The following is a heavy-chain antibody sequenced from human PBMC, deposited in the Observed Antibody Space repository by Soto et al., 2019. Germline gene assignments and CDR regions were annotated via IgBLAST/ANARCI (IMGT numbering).Heavy chain of an antibody. CDR1: GFTFSSYA. D-gene: IGHD2-2*02. CDR2: ISGSGGST. CDR3: AKRHFSGVTIVLVPAAIFPMDV. V-gene: IGHV3-23*01. J-gene: IGHJ6*02. Sequence: GGSLRLSCAASGFTFSSYAMSWVRQAPGKGLEWVSAISGSGGSTYYADSVKGRFTISRDNPKNTLYLQMNSLRAEDTAVYYCAKRHFSGVTIVLVPAAIFPMDVWGQGTTVTVSS.